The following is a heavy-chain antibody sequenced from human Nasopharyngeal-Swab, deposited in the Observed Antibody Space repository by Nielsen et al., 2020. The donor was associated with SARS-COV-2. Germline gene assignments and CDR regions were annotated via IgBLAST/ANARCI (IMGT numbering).Heavy chain of an antibody. Sequence: SVKVSCKVSGGPFSTNAISWVRQAPGQGLEWMGGILPIVGTPNYSQKFQGRVTITADELTRTAYMELSILTSEDTVVYYCARDLEGAEASDYWGQGTLLTVSS. CDR3: ARDLEGAEASDY. V-gene: IGHV1-69*13. J-gene: IGHJ4*02. CDR2: ILPIVGTP. D-gene: IGHD1-1*01. CDR1: GGPFSTNA.